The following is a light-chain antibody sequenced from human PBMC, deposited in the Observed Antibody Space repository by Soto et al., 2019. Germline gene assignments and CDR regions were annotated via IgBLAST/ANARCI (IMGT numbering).Light chain of an antibody. J-gene: IGKJ1*01. CDR2: DAS. Sequence: DIQMTQSPSTLSASVGDRVTITCRASQSISSWLAWYQQKPGKAPKLLIYDASSLESGVPSGFSGSGSGTEFTLAISSLQPDDFATYYCQQYNSYSLTFGQGTKVEIK. CDR3: QQYNSYSLT. V-gene: IGKV1-5*01. CDR1: QSISSW.